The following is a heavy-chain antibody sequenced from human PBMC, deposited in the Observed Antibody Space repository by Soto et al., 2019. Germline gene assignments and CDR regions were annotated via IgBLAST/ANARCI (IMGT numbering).Heavy chain of an antibody. CDR2: ISAHNGNT. V-gene: IGHV1-18*01. CDR3: ARGRYGDY. D-gene: IGHD1-1*01. Sequence: QVHLVQSGAEVKKPGASVKVSCKGSGYDFTTYGITWVRQAPGQGLEWMAWISAHNGNTDYAQKLQGRVTVTRDTATSTADMERRSLRSDDTAVYYCARGRYGDYWGQGALVTVSS. CDR1: GYDFTTYG. J-gene: IGHJ4*02.